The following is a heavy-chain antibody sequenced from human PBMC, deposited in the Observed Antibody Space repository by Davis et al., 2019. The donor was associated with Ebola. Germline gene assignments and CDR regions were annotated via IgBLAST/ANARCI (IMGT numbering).Heavy chain of an antibody. D-gene: IGHD3-22*01. CDR3: AKDPLFDFYDDYSGYADY. V-gene: IGHV3-30*02. CDR1: GFTFSSYA. J-gene: IGHJ4*02. CDR2: IQYDGSNE. Sequence: GESLKISCAASGFTFSSYAMHWVRQAPGKGLEWVAFIQYDGSNEYYTDSVKGRFIISRNNSRNTLFLQMNSLRVEDTAVYYCAKDPLFDFYDDYSGYADYWGQGTLVTVSS.